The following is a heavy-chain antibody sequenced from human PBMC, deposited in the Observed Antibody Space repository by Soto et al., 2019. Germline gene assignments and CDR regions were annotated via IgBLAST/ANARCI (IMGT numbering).Heavy chain of an antibody. Sequence: GGSLRLSCAASGCTFSRYAMSWVRQAPGKGLEWVSAISGSGGSTYYADSVKGRFTISRDNSKNTLYLQMNSLRAEDTAVYYCAKTLYYYDSSGYQWGQGTLVTVSS. CDR1: GCTFSRYA. D-gene: IGHD3-22*01. V-gene: IGHV3-23*01. CDR3: AKTLYYYDSSGYQ. J-gene: IGHJ4*02. CDR2: ISGSGGST.